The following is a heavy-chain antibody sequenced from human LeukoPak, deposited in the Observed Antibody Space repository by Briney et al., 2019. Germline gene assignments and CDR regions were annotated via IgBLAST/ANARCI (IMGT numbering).Heavy chain of an antibody. CDR3: ARDYWVAAAGTTVWFDP. V-gene: IGHV4-59*01. CDR1: GGSISSYY. J-gene: IGHJ5*02. D-gene: IGHD6-13*01. CDR2: IYYSGST. Sequence: SETLSLTCTVSGGSISSYYWSWIRQPPGKGLEWIGYIYYSGSTNYNPSLKSRVTISVDTSKNQFSLKLSSVTAAVTAVYYCARDYWVAAAGTTVWFDPWGQGTLVTVSS.